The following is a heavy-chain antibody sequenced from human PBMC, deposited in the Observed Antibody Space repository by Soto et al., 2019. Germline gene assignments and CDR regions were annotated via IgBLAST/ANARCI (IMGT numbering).Heavy chain of an antibody. J-gene: IGHJ6*02. V-gene: IGHV4-38-2*01. CDR2: IYHSGST. Sequence: PSETLSLTCAVSGYSISSGYYWGWIRQPPGKGLEWIGSIYHSGSTYYNPSLKSRVTISVDTSKNQFSLKLSSVTAADTAVYYCARADLYYYYGMDVWGQGTTVT. CDR3: ARADLYYYYGMDV. CDR1: GYSISSGYY.